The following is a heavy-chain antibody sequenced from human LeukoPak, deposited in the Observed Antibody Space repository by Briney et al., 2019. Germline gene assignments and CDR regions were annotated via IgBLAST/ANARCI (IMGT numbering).Heavy chain of an antibody. CDR3: AREGVGARSYFDY. D-gene: IGHD2-15*01. CDR1: GYTFTSYY. Sequence: GASVKVSCKASGYTFTSYYMHWVRQAPGQGLEWMGWINPNSGGTNYAQKFQGRVTLTRDTSISTAYMELSRLRSDDTAVYSCAREGVGARSYFDYWGQGTLVTVSS. CDR2: INPNSGGT. V-gene: IGHV1-2*02. J-gene: IGHJ4*02.